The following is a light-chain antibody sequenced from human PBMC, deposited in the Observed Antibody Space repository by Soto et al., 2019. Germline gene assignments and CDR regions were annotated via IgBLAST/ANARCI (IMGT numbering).Light chain of an antibody. CDR3: QQYGSSPPRT. J-gene: IGKJ5*01. CDR2: GAS. Sequence: EIVLTQSRCTLTLSPGERATLSCRASQSVSSSYLAWYQQKPGQAPRLLIYGASSRATGIPDRFSGSGSGTDFTLTISRLEPEDFAVYYCQQYGSSPPRTFGQGTRLEIK. V-gene: IGKV3-20*01. CDR1: QSVSSSY.